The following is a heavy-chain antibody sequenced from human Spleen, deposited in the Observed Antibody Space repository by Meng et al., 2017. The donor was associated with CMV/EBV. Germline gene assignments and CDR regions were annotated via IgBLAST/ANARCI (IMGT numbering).Heavy chain of an antibody. D-gene: IGHD3-22*01. CDR2: IYYSGST. V-gene: IGHV4-61*01. J-gene: IGHJ4*02. CDR1: GGSISSSSYY. CDR3: ARDHYDTSGYLYYFDY. Sequence: SETLSLTCTVSGGSISSSSYYWSWIRQPPGKGLEWIGYIYYSGSTNYNPSLKSRVTISVDTSKNQFSLKLSSVTAADTAVYYCARDHYDTSGYLYYFDYWGQGTLVTVSS.